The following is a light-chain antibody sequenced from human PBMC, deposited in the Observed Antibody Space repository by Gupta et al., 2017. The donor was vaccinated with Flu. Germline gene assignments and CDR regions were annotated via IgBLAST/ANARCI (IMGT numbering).Light chain of an antibody. V-gene: IGLV1-47*01. CDR1: SSNIGSNY. Sequence: QSVLTQPPPASGTPGQRITISCSGSSSNIGSNYVYWYQQLPGTAPKLLIYKNNQRPSGVPDRFSGSKSDTSASLAISGLRSEDEADYYCAAWDDSLSGVFGGGTKLTVL. J-gene: IGLJ3*02. CDR2: KNN. CDR3: AAWDDSLSGV.